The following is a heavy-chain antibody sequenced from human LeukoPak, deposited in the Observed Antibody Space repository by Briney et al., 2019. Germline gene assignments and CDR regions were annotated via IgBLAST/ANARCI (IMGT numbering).Heavy chain of an antibody. Sequence: SETLSLTCTVSGGSISSSNYYWGWIRQPPGKGLEWIGSTYYSESTYYNSSLKSRVTISVDTSKNQYSLNLSSVTAADTAVYYCARHSSSAPFDYWGQGTLVTVSS. CDR1: GGSISSSNYY. CDR2: TYYSEST. D-gene: IGHD6-6*01. CDR3: ARHSSSAPFDY. J-gene: IGHJ4*02. V-gene: IGHV4-39*01.